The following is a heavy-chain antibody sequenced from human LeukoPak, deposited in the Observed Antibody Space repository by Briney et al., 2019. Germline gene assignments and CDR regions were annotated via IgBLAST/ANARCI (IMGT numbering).Heavy chain of an antibody. V-gene: IGHV4-34*01. Sequence: PSETLSLTCAVYGGSFSGYYWSWIRQPPGKGLEWIGEINHSGSTNYNPSLKSRVTISVDTSKNQFSLKLSSVTAADTAVYYCAKPLRRSIAARPDPSFDYWGQGTLVTVSS. D-gene: IGHD6-6*01. CDR2: INHSGST. CDR3: AKPLRRSIAARPDPSFDY. CDR1: GGSFSGYY. J-gene: IGHJ4*02.